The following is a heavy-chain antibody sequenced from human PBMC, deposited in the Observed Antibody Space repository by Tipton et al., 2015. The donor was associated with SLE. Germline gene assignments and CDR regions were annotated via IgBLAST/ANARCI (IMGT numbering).Heavy chain of an antibody. CDR3: AKDMRGYCSSTSCYGGSNFDY. CDR2: ISYDGSNK. Sequence: SLRLSCAASGFTSSSYAMHWVRQAPGKGLEWVAVISYDGSNKYYADSVKGRFTISRDNSKNTLYLQMNSLRAEDTAVYYCAKDMRGYCSSTSCYGGSNFDYWGQGTLVTVSS. J-gene: IGHJ4*02. CDR1: GFTSSSYA. V-gene: IGHV3-30-3*01. D-gene: IGHD2-2*01.